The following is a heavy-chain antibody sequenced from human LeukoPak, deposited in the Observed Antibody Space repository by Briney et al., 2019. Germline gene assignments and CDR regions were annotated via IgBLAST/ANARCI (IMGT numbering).Heavy chain of an antibody. J-gene: IGHJ6*03. CDR3: ARDRWFGGRPDNFMDV. Sequence: ASVKVSCKASGYTFNSYYMHWVRQAPGQGLEWMGILNPSGGGITYAQKLQGRVTMTRDTSTSTFYMELRRLRSEDTAVYYCARDRWFGGRPDNFMDVWGRGTTVTVSS. CDR2: LNPSGGGI. CDR1: GYTFNSYY. D-gene: IGHD3-10*01. V-gene: IGHV1-46*02.